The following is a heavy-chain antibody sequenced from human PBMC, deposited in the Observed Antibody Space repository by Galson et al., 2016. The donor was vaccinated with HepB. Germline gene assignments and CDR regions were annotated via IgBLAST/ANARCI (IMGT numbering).Heavy chain of an antibody. D-gene: IGHD1-1*01. Sequence: QSGAEVKKPGESLRISCKGSGYKFTHSWIAWVRQMPGKGLEWMGIIYVGDSDVRYSPSFQGHVTISADRSISTAYLQLNSLKASDTAVYYCARTSLNVWFDPWGQGTLVTVSS. CDR1: GYKFTHSW. V-gene: IGHV5-51*01. CDR2: IYVGDSDV. CDR3: ARTSLNVWFDP. J-gene: IGHJ5*02.